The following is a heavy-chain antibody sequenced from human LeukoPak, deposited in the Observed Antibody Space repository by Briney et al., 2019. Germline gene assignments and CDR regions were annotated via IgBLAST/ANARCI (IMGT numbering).Heavy chain of an antibody. Sequence: PSQTLSLTCTVSGGSICSGGYYWSWIRQPPGKGLEWIGYIYHSGSTYYNPSLKSRVTISVDRSKNQFSLKLSSVTAADTAVYYCARRTRALSGSYPFDYWGQGTLVTVSS. CDR2: IYHSGST. CDR3: ARRTRALSGSYPFDY. J-gene: IGHJ4*02. V-gene: IGHV4-30-2*01. D-gene: IGHD1-26*01. CDR1: GGSICSGGYY.